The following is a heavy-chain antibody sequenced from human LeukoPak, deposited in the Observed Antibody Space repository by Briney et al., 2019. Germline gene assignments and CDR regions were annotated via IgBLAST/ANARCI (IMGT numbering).Heavy chain of an antibody. D-gene: IGHD3-3*01. CDR3: ARDGKRGFHYREAVFFGN. Sequence: SETLSLTCTVSGGSISSYYWSWIRQPPGKGLEWIGYIYYSGSTNYNPSLKSRVTISVDTSKNQFSLKLSSVAAADTAVYYCARDGKRGFHYREAVFFGNWGQGTLVTVSS. V-gene: IGHV4-59*12. CDR1: GGSISSYY. CDR2: IYYSGST. J-gene: IGHJ4*02.